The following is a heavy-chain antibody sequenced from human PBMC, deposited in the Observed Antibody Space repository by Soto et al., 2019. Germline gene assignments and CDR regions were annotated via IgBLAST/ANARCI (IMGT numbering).Heavy chain of an antibody. J-gene: IGHJ4*02. V-gene: IGHV3-11*01. CDR3: ARDSSSSVDY. CDR1: GFTFSDYC. D-gene: IGHD6-6*01. CDR2: VSSSGSTI. Sequence: GGSLRLSCAASGFTFSDYCMSWIRQAPGKGPEWVSYVSSSGSTIYYADSVKGRFTISRDNAKNSLYLQMNSLRAEDTAVYYCARDSSSSVDYWGQGTLVTVSS.